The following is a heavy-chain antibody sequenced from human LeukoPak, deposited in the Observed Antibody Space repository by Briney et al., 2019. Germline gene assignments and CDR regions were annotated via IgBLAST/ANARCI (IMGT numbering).Heavy chain of an antibody. CDR1: GGSISSYY. CDR2: IYYSGST. Sequence: SETLSLTCTVSGGSISSYYWSWIRQPPGKGLEWIGYIYYSGSTNYNPSLKSRVTISVDTSKNQFSLKLSSVTAADTAVYYCARAHYYSGSYYALDYWGQGTLVTVSS. CDR3: ARAHYYSGSYYALDY. J-gene: IGHJ4*02. V-gene: IGHV4-59*01. D-gene: IGHD1-26*01.